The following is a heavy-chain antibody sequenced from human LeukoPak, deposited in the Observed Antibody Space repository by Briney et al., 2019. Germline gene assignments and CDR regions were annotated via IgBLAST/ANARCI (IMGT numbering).Heavy chain of an antibody. Sequence: KASETLSLTCTVSGGSISSYYWSWIRQPPGKGLEWIGYIYYSGSTNYNPSLKSRVTISVDTSKNQFSLKLNSVTAADTAVYYCARDLSPPYYYGSGSYAWFDPWGQGTLVTVSS. CDR2: IYYSGST. CDR3: ARDLSPPYYYGSGSYAWFDP. CDR1: GGSISSYY. D-gene: IGHD3-10*01. J-gene: IGHJ5*02. V-gene: IGHV4-59*01.